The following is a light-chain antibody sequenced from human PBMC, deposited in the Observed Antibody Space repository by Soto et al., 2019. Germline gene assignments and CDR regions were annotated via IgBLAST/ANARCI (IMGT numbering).Light chain of an antibody. Sequence: DIQTTQSPSTLSASVGDRVTITCRASQSVSTWLAWYQQKPGKAPKLLIYKASNLESGVPSRFTGSGSGTEFTLTISSLQPDDFATYYCQQYNSWTFGQGTKVDI. CDR2: KAS. CDR1: QSVSTW. J-gene: IGKJ1*01. V-gene: IGKV1-5*03. CDR3: QQYNSWT.